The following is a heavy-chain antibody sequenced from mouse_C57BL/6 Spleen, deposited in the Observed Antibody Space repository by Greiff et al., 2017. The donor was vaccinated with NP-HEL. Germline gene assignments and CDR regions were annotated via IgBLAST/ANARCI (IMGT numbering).Heavy chain of an antibody. J-gene: IGHJ3*01. V-gene: IGHV1-52*01. Sequence: QVQLQQPGAELVRPGSSVKLSCKASGYTFTSYWMHWVKQRPIQGLEWIGNIDPADSETHYNQKFKDKATLTVDKSSSTAYMQVSSLTSEDSAVYYCARGGYDYPFAYWGQGTLVTVSA. CDR1: GYTFTSYW. CDR3: ARGGYDYPFAY. D-gene: IGHD2-4*01. CDR2: IDPADSET.